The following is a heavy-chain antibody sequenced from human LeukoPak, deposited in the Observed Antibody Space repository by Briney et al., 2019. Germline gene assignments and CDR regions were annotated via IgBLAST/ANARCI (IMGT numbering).Heavy chain of an antibody. V-gene: IGHV3-7*01. CDR1: GFTFSNYC. Sequence: GGSLRLSCAASGFTFSNYCMSWVRQAPGKGLEWVANIKQDGSGKYYVDSVKGRFTISRDNAKNSLYLQMNSLRAEDTAVYYCARGPDSSSGDAFDIWGQGTMVTVSS. J-gene: IGHJ3*02. CDR3: ARGPDSSSGDAFDI. CDR2: IKQDGSGK. D-gene: IGHD6-6*01.